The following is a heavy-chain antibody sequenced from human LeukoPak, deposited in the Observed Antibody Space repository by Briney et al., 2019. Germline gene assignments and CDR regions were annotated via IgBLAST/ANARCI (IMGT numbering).Heavy chain of an antibody. CDR1: GYTFTRYG. CDR2: ISTYDGNT. CDR3: ARAVLTGAYYYYYYMDV. D-gene: IGHD7-27*01. J-gene: IGHJ6*03. Sequence: ASVKVSCKASGYTFTRYGISWVRQAPGQGLEWMGWISTYDGNTNYAQKLQGRVSMTTDTSATTAYMELRNLRSDDTAVYYCARAVLTGAYYYYYYMDVWGKGTTVTVSS. V-gene: IGHV1-18*04.